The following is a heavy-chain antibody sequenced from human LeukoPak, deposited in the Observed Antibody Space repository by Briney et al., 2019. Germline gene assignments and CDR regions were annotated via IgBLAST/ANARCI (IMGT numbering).Heavy chain of an antibody. V-gene: IGHV3-23*01. Sequence: GGSLRLSCAVSGFTSSSYAMSWVRQAPGKGLEWVSTISGSGSSTYDADSVKGRFTISRDNSKNTLYLQMNSLRAEDTVVYYCAKGGVRGVIFDFWGQGTLVTVSS. D-gene: IGHD3-10*01. CDR1: GFTSSSYA. CDR2: ISGSGSST. J-gene: IGHJ4*02. CDR3: AKGGVRGVIFDF.